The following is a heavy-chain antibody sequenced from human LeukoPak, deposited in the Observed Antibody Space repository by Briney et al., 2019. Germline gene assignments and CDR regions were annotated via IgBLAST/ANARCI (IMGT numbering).Heavy chain of an antibody. CDR3: ARVYYGSGSQIGFDP. CDR1: GFTFSNYE. CDR2: IDTSGSML. J-gene: IGHJ5*02. V-gene: IGHV3-48*03. Sequence: GGSLRLSCVASGFTFSNYEMSWGRQAPGKGLEWLSYIDTSGSMLEYADSVKGRFSISRDNAKNSLYLQMNSLRAEDTAVYYCARVYYGSGSQIGFDPWGQGTLVTVAS. D-gene: IGHD3-10*01.